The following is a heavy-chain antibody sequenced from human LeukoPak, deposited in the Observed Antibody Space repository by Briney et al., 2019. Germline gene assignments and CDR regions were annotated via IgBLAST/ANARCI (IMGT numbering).Heavy chain of an antibody. CDR1: GFTFSSYG. CDR3: ARDYSGYGMDV. D-gene: IGHD3-10*01. V-gene: IGHV3-30*03. CDR2: ISYDGSNK. Sequence: QSGGSLRLSCAASGFTFSSYGMHWVRQAPGKGLEWVAVISYDGSNKYYADSVKGRFTISRDNAKNSLYLQMDSLRAEDTAVYYCARDYSGYGMDVWGQGTTVTVSS. J-gene: IGHJ6*02.